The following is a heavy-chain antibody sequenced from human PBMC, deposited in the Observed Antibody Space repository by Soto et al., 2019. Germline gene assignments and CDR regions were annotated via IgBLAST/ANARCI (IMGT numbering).Heavy chain of an antibody. CDR1: GGSFSGYY. CDR3: AALGAAAAVDY. V-gene: IGHV4-34*01. J-gene: IGHJ4*02. Sequence: SETLSLTCAVYGGSFSGYYWSWIRQPPGKGLEWIGEINHSGSTNYNPSLKSRVTISVDTSKNQFSLKLSSVTAADTAVYYCAALGAAAAVDYWGQGTLVTVS. CDR2: INHSGST. D-gene: IGHD2-2*01.